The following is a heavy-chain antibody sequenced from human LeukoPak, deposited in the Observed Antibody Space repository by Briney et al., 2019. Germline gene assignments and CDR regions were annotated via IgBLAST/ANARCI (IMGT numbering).Heavy chain of an antibody. J-gene: IGHJ4*02. CDR2: IYYSGST. D-gene: IGHD3-10*01. V-gene: IGHV4-39*01. Sequence: SETLSLTCTVSGGSISSSSYYWVWIRQPPGKGLEWIGSIYYSGSTYYNPSLKSRVTISVDTSKNQFSLKLSSVTAADTAVYYCARFRGRHRGVVFDCWGQGTLVTVSS. CDR1: GGSISSSSYY. CDR3: ARFRGRHRGVVFDC.